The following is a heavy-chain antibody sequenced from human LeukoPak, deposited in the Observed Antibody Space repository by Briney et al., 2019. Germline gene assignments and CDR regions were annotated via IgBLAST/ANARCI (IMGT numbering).Heavy chain of an antibody. J-gene: IGHJ5*02. Sequence: GGSLRLSCAASGFTFSSYGMHWVRQAPGKGLEWVAVISYDGSNKYYADSVKGRFTISRDNSKNTLYLQMNSLRAEDTAVYYCAKAPWGFIAVAGTPTNWFDPWGQGTLVTVSS. CDR3: AKAPWGFIAVAGTPTNWFDP. CDR1: GFTFSSYG. CDR2: ISYDGSNK. D-gene: IGHD6-19*01. V-gene: IGHV3-30*18.